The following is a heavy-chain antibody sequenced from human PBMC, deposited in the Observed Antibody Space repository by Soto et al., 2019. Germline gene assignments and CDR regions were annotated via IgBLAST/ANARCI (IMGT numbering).Heavy chain of an antibody. D-gene: IGHD4-17*01. CDR1: GGSISSSSYY. J-gene: IGHJ3*02. V-gene: IGHV4-39*01. CDR2: IYYSGST. Sequence: QLQLQESGPGLVKPSETLSLTCTVSGGSISSSSYYWGWIRQPPGKGLEWIGSIYYSGSTYYNPSLKSRVTISVDTSKNQFSLKLSSVTAADTAVYYCARHLKFWTTVTGHAFDIWGQGTMVTVSS. CDR3: ARHLKFWTTVTGHAFDI.